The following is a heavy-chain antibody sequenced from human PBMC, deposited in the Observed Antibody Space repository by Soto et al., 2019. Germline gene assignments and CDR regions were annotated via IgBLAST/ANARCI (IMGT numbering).Heavy chain of an antibody. CDR2: INHSGST. CDR1: GGSFSGYY. V-gene: IGHV4-34*01. J-gene: IGHJ4*02. D-gene: IGHD1-20*01. CDR3: ARGRTLITGTSFGY. Sequence: NPSETLSLTCAVYGGSFSGYYWTWIRQPPGKGLEWIGEINHSGSTNYKPSLTSRVTISVDTSKNQVSLKMSSVTAADTAVYYCARGRTLITGTSFGYWGQGTLVTVSS.